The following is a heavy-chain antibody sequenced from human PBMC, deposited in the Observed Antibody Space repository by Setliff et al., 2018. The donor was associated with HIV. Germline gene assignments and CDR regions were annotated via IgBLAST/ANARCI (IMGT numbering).Heavy chain of an antibody. D-gene: IGHD3-22*01. CDR1: GYTFTTYD. V-gene: IGHV1-18*01. CDR3: ARDGYYYDSSGHLAYYFDY. Sequence: ASVKVSCKASGYTFTTYDITWVRQAPGQGLEWLGWISPYNGHTNFAQKFQGRVTMTTDTATSTAYMEVRSLRSDDTAVYYCARDGYYYDSSGHLAYYFDYWGQGTLVTVSS. J-gene: IGHJ4*02. CDR2: ISPYNGHT.